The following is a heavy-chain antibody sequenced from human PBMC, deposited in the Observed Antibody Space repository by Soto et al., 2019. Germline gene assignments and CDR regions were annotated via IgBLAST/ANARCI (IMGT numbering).Heavy chain of an antibody. J-gene: IGHJ4*02. CDR2: MSSDGSDE. Sequence: QVQLVESGGGVVQPGRSLRLSCAASGFTFSSYGMHWVRQAPGKGLEWVAIMSSDGSDEHYADSVKGRFTISRDNSNNTLYLEMNSLTSEDTAVYYCAKDKPAVDYWGQGTPVTVSS. V-gene: IGHV3-30*18. CDR3: AKDKPAVDY. CDR1: GFTFSSYG.